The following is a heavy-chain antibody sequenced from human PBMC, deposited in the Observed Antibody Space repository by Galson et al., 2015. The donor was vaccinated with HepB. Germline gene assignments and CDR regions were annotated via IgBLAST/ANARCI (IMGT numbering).Heavy chain of an antibody. V-gene: IGHV1-3*01. D-gene: IGHD2-2*01. CDR3: ARDQGYQLMWF. CDR1: GYMFTGYA. Sequence: SVKVSCKASGYMFTGYAIHWVRQAPGQRLEWMGWINGGDGNTEYSQKFQGRVTLTRDTSASTAYMELSSLISEDTAVYYCARDQGYQLMWFWGQGTLVTVSS. J-gene: IGHJ4*02. CDR2: INGGDGNT.